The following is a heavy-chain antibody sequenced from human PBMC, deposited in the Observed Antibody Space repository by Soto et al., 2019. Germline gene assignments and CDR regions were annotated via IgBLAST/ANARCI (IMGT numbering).Heavy chain of an antibody. J-gene: IGHJ5*02. CDR1: GFTFRRYA. Sequence: QVQLVESGGGVVQPGRSLRLSCAASGFTFRRYAMHWARQAPGKGLEWVTVISYDGSEKYYVDSVKGRFTSSRDNSRNEVYLQMNSVRGEDTAVYYCARGYYYGGLDPWGQGTLVTVSA. V-gene: IGHV3-30-3*01. CDR2: ISYDGSEK. CDR3: ARGYYYGGLDP. D-gene: IGHD3-10*01.